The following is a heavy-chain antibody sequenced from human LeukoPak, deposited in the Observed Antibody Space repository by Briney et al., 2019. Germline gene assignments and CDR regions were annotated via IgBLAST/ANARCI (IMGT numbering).Heavy chain of an antibody. Sequence: PSETLSLTCTVSGGSISTYYWSWVRQPPGKGLEWIGYIHTIGITSQNPSLKSRVTISVDTSKNQFSLSLSSVTAADTAVYYCASHLGDCRSTSCFFDNWGQGTLVTVSS. CDR1: GGSISTYY. CDR3: ASHLGDCRSTSCFFDN. CDR2: IHTIGIT. V-gene: IGHV4-4*09. J-gene: IGHJ4*02. D-gene: IGHD2-2*01.